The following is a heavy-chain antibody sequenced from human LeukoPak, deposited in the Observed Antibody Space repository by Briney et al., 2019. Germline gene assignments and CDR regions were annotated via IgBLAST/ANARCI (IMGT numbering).Heavy chain of an antibody. V-gene: IGHV1-69*13. CDR2: IIPIFGTA. Sequence: SVKVSCKASGGTFSSYAISWVRQAPGQGLEWMGGIIPIFGTANYAQKFQGRVTITADESTSTAYMELSSLRSEDTAVYYCAVAGASSSAGASLYYYYYMDVWGKGTTVTISS. CDR1: GGTFSSYA. D-gene: IGHD6-19*01. J-gene: IGHJ6*03. CDR3: AVAGASSSAGASLYYYYYMDV.